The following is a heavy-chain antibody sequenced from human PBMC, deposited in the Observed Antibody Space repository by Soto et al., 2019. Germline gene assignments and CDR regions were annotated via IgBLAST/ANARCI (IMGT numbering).Heavy chain of an antibody. D-gene: IGHD6-13*01. J-gene: IGHJ4*02. CDR2: IYYSGST. CDR3: ARRYGAAADF. V-gene: IGHV4-59*08. CDR1: GGSISSYY. Sequence: QVQLQESGPGLVKPSETLSLTCTVSGGSISSYYWNWIRQPPGKGLEWIGYIYYSGSTNYNPFLKSRVTISVDTSKNQFSLKLSSVTAADTAVYYCARRYGAAADFWGQGILVTVSS.